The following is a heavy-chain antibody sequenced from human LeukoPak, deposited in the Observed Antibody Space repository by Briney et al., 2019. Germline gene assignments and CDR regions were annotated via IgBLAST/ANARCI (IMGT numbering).Heavy chain of an antibody. CDR3: ASRDTATGLD. Sequence: SETLSLTCAVYGGSFGGYYWSWIRQPPGKGLEWIGEINHSGSTNYNPSLKSRVTISVDTSKNQFSLKLSSVTAADTAVYYCASRDTATGLDWGQGTLVTVSS. CDR2: INHSGST. J-gene: IGHJ4*02. D-gene: IGHD5-18*01. CDR1: GGSFGGYY. V-gene: IGHV4-34*01.